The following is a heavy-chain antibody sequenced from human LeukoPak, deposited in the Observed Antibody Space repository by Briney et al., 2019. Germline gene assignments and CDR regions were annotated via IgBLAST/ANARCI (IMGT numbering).Heavy chain of an antibody. V-gene: IGHV1-69*04. J-gene: IGHJ4*02. CDR1: GGTFSSYA. CDR3: AGDTYYYDSSGYYPGY. Sequence: SVKVSCKASGGTFSSYAISWVRQAPGQGLEWMGRIIPILGIANYAQKFQGRVTITADKSTSTAYMELRSLRSDDTAVYYCAGDTYYYDSSGYYPGYWGQGTLVTVSS. D-gene: IGHD3-22*01. CDR2: IIPILGIA.